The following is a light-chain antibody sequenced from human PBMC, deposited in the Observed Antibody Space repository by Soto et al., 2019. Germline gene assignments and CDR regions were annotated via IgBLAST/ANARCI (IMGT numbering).Light chain of an antibody. CDR3: QHYGGSFI. Sequence: EIVLTQSPGTLSLSPGEGATVSCRVSQSINSKSLVWYQRKFGQAPRLLIYNTYSRATGIPDRFSGSGSGTDFTLSISRLEPEDFAVYYCQHYGGSFIFGPGTKVDIK. CDR2: NTY. V-gene: IGKV3-20*01. CDR1: QSINSKS. J-gene: IGKJ3*01.